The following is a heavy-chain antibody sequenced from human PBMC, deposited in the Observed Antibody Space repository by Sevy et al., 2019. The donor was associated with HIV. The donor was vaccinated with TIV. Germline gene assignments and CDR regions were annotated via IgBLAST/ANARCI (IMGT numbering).Heavy chain of an antibody. CDR2: ISSSGSTI. CDR1: GFTFSSYE. D-gene: IGHD3-10*01. J-gene: IGHJ6*02. CDR3: ARDQYYGSGSYYPVYYYYYYGMDV. Sequence: GGSLRLSCAASGFTFSSYEMNWVRQAPGKGLEWVSYISSSGSTIYYADSVKGRFTISRDNAKNSLYLQMNSLRAEDTAVYYCARDQYYGSGSYYPVYYYYYYGMDVWGQGTTVTVSS. V-gene: IGHV3-48*03.